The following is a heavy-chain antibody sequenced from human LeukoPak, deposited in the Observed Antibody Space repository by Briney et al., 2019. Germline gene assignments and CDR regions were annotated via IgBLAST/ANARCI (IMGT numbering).Heavy chain of an antibody. CDR1: GFTFSSYG. V-gene: IGHV3-30*18. J-gene: IGHJ4*02. D-gene: IGHD4-17*01. CDR3: AKDSRVTPFDY. Sequence: PGGSLRLSCAASGFTFSSYGMHWVRQAPGKGLEWVAVVSYDGSNKYYADSVKGRFTISRDNSKNTLYLQMNSLRAEDTAVYYCAKDSRVTPFDYWGQGTLVTVS. CDR2: VSYDGSNK.